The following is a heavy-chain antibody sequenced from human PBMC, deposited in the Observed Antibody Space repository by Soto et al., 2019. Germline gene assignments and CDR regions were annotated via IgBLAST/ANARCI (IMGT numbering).Heavy chain of an antibody. CDR3: AKDLSAYYYDSSGAKYGMDV. V-gene: IGHV3-30*18. D-gene: IGHD3-22*01. CDR2: ISYDGSNK. CDR1: GFTFSSYG. J-gene: IGHJ6*02. Sequence: PGGSLRLSCAASGFTFSSYGMHWVRQAPGKGLEWVAVISYDGSNKYYADSVKGRFTISRDNSKNTLYLQMNSLRAEDTAVYYCAKDLSAYYYDSSGAKYGMDVWGQGTTVTVSS.